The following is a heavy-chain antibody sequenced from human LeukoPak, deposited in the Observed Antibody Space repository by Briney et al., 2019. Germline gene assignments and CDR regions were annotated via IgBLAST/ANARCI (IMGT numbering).Heavy chain of an antibody. J-gene: IGHJ5*02. CDR2: IIPIFGTA. D-gene: IGHD4-17*01. CDR1: GGTFSSYA. Sequence: SVKVSCKASGGTFSSYAISWVRQAPGQGLEWMGGIIPIFGTANYAQKFQGRVTITADESTSTAYMEPSSLRSEDTAVYYCTVSYDYGDENWFDPWGQGTLVTVSS. CDR3: TVSYDYGDENWFDP. V-gene: IGHV1-69*01.